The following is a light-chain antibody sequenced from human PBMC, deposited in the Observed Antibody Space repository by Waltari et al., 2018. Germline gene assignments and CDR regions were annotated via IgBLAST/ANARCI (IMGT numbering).Light chain of an antibody. CDR3: QHYNSWPLT. V-gene: IGKV3-15*01. Sequence: EIVMTQSPATLSVSPGESSTLSCRASQSASRHLAWYQQKPGHAPRLLIYHASTRATGIPARFSGRGAGTEFSLTISSLQSEDSAVYYCQHYNSWPLTFGGGTKVEIK. CDR1: QSASRH. J-gene: IGKJ4*01. CDR2: HAS.